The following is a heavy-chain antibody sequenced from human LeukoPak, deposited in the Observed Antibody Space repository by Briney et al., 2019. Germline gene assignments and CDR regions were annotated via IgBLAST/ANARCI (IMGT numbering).Heavy chain of an antibody. V-gene: IGHV4-34*01. J-gene: IGHJ4*02. CDR1: GGSFSGYY. CDR2: INHSGST. Sequence: PSETLSLTCAVYGGSFSGYYWSWIRQLPGKGLEWIGEINHSGSTNYNPSLKSRVTISVDTSKNQFSLKLSSVTAADTAVYYCARGWSQLRPWGQGTLVTVSS. D-gene: IGHD2-15*01. CDR3: ARGWSQLRP.